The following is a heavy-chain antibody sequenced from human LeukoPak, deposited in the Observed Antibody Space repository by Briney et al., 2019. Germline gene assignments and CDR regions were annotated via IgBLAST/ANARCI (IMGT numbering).Heavy chain of an antibody. D-gene: IGHD2-21*01. Sequence: PSETLSLTCTVSGYSFSSGYYWAWIRPPPGKGLEWIGIIHHSGSTYYNPSLKSRVIMSVDTAKNQFSLKLSSVTAADTAVYYCARGFRSCDFWGQGTLVTVSS. J-gene: IGHJ4*02. CDR3: ARGFRSCDF. CDR1: GYSFSSGYY. V-gene: IGHV4-38-2*02. CDR2: IHHSGST.